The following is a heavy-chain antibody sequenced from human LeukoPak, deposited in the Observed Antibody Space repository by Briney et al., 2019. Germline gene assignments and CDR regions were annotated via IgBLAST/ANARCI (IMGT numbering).Heavy chain of an antibody. CDR2: IRYDGSNK. Sequence: GGSLRLSCAASGFTFSSYGMHWVRQAPGKGLEWVAFIRYDGSNKYYADSVKGRFTISRDNSKNTLYLQMNSLRAEDTAVYYCAKAAGGITMVRGVIIQRYYFDYWGQGTLVTVSS. V-gene: IGHV3-30*02. J-gene: IGHJ4*02. D-gene: IGHD3-10*01. CDR3: AKAAGGITMVRGVIIQRYYFDY. CDR1: GFTFSSYG.